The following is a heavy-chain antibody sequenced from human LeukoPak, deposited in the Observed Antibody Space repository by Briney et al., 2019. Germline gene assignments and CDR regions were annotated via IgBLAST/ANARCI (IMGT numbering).Heavy chain of an antibody. Sequence: NPGGSLRLSCAASGFTFSDYWIHWVRQAPGKGLVWVSRINTDGSITNYADSVKGRFSISRDNAKNTLYLQMSSLRAEDTAVYYCARDRGPRTGFMVREVYDYWGQGTLDTVSS. V-gene: IGHV3-74*01. CDR2: INTDGSIT. D-gene: IGHD3-10*01. CDR3: ARDRGPRTGFMVREVYDY. J-gene: IGHJ4*02. CDR1: GFTFSDYW.